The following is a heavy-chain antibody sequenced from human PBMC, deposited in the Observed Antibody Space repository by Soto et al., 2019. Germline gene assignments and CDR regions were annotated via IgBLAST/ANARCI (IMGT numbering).Heavy chain of an antibody. CDR1: GGTFSSYA. CDR2: IIPIFGTA. V-gene: IGHV1-69*13. CDR3: ARGDCSGGSCYRPGYYYGMDV. J-gene: IGHJ6*02. Sequence: ASVKVSCKASGGTFSSYAISWVRQAPGQGLEWMGGIIPIFGTANYAQKFQGRVTITADESTSTAYMELSSLRSEDTAVYYCARGDCSGGSCYRPGYYYGMDVWGQGTTVTVYS. D-gene: IGHD2-15*01.